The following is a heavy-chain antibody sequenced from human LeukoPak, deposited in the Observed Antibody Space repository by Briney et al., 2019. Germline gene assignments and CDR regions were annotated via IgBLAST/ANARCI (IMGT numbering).Heavy chain of an antibody. CDR1: GGSISSTNW. CDR3: ARDGRDGYKAFDY. CDR2: IYHSGIT. J-gene: IGHJ4*02. V-gene: IGHV4-4*02. D-gene: IGHD5-24*01. Sequence: SETLSLTCAVSGGSISSTNWWSWVRQPPGKGLEWIGEIYHSGITNYNPSLKSRVTISVDKSKNQFSLNLSSVTAADTAVYYCARDGRDGYKAFDYMGQGTLVTVSS.